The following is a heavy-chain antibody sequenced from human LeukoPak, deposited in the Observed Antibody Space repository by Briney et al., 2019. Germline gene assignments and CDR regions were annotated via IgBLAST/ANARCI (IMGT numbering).Heavy chain of an antibody. D-gene: IGHD2-2*01. J-gene: IGHJ4*02. CDR2: IYYSGST. V-gene: IGHV4-59*01. Sequence: PSETLSLTCTVSGGSISSYYWSWIRQPPGKGLEGIGYIYYSGSTNYNPSLKSRVTISVDTSKNQFSLKLSSVTAADTAVYTCARESQLLFDYWGQGTLVTVSS. CDR3: ARESQLLFDY. CDR1: GGSISSYY.